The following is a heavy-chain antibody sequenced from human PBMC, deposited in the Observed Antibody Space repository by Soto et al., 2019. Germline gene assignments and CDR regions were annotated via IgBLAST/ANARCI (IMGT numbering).Heavy chain of an antibody. D-gene: IGHD3-10*01. CDR3: ARSDSVMVRGVIYYYYMDV. V-gene: IGHV1-69*02. Sequence: ASVKVSCKASGGTFSSYTISWVRQAPGQGLEWMGRIIPILGIANYAQKFQGRVTITADKSTSTAYMELSSLRSEDTAVYYCARSDSVMVRGVIYYYYMDVWGKGTTVTVSS. J-gene: IGHJ6*03. CDR2: IIPILGIA. CDR1: GGTFSSYT.